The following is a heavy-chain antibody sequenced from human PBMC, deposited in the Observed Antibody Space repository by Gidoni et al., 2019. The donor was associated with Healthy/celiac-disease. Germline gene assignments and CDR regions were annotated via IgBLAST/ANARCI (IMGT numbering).Heavy chain of an antibody. CDR2: IYWKDDK. V-gene: IGHV2-5*01. D-gene: IGHD3-3*01. J-gene: IGHJ5*02. CDR1: GFSLSTSGVG. CDR3: AHRRADYDFWSGYPNNWFDP. Sequence: QITLKESGPTLVKPTQTLTLTCTFSGFSLSTSGVGVGWIRQPPGKALEWLALIYWKDDKRYSPSLKSRLTITKDTSKNQVVLTMTNMDPVDTATYYCAHRRADYDFWSGYPNNWFDPWGQGTLVTVSS.